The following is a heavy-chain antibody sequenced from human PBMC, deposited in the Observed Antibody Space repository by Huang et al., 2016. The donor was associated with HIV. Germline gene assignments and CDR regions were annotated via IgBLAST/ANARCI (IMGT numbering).Heavy chain of an antibody. CDR1: GFTFDDYA. V-gene: IGHV3-9*01. J-gene: IGHJ4*02. CDR2: ISWNSDTI. CDR3: AKDKFLTTAYYFDY. D-gene: IGHD1-1*01. Sequence: EVQLVESGGGLVQPGRSLRLSCAASGFTFDDYAMHWVRQAPGKGLEWVSHISWNSDTIGYADSVKGRVTISRDNAKNSLYLQMNSLRAEDTALYYCAKDKFLTTAYYFDYWGQGTLVTVSS.